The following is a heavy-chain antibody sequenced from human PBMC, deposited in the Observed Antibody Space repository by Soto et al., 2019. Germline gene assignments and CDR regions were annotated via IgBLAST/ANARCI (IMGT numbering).Heavy chain of an antibody. V-gene: IGHV3-23*01. CDR2: IRGSTGST. D-gene: IGHD3-10*01. Sequence: EVQLLESGGGLVQPGGSLRLSCAASGFTFSINAMSWVRQAPGKGLEWVSAIRGSTGSTYYADSVKGRFTISRDTSKNMLYIQMNSLRAADTARYYCARSLRGVLIDFDSWGQRTPVTVSS. J-gene: IGHJ4*02. CDR3: ARSLRGVLIDFDS. CDR1: GFTFSINA.